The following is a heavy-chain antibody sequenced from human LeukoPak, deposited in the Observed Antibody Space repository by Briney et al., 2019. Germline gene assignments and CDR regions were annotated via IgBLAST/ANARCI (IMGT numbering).Heavy chain of an antibody. D-gene: IGHD6-6*01. CDR3: ARDQYSSSWRNVYYYYMDV. V-gene: IGHV4-4*07. CDR2: IYTSGST. J-gene: IGHJ6*03. CDR1: GGSISSYY. Sequence: PSETLSLTCTVSGGSISSYYWSWIRQPAGKGLEWIGRIYTSGSTNYNPSLKSRVTMSVDTSKNQFSLKLSSVTAADTAVYYCARDQYSSSWRNVYYYYMDVWGKGTTVTVSS.